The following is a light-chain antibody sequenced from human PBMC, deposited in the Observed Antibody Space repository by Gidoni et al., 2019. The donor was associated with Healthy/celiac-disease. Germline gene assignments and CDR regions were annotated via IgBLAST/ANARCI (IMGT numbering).Light chain of an antibody. Sequence: QSARTQPASGSGSPGRSITISCTGTSSDVGGYNYVSWYQQHPGKAPKLMIYDVSNRPSGVSNRFSGSKSGNTASLTISGLQAEDEADYYCSSYTSSSTRVFGGGTKLTVL. J-gene: IGLJ3*02. CDR1: SSDVGGYNY. V-gene: IGLV2-14*03. CDR2: DVS. CDR3: SSYTSSSTRV.